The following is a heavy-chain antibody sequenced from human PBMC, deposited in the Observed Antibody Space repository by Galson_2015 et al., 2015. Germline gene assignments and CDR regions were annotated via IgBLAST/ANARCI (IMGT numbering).Heavy chain of an antibody. Sequence: SLRLSCAASGFTFSSYSMNWVRQAPGKGLEWVSYISSSSSTIYYADSVKGRSTISRDNAKNSLYLQMNSLRAEDTAVYYCARETGCSSTSCYFGYYYYGMDVWGQGTTVTVSS. D-gene: IGHD2-2*01. V-gene: IGHV3-48*01. CDR3: ARETGCSSTSCYFGYYYYGMDV. CDR2: ISSSSSTI. CDR1: GFTFSSYS. J-gene: IGHJ6*02.